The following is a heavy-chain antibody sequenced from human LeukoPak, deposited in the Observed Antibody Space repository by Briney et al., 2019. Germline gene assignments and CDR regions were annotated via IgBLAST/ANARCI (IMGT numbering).Heavy chain of an antibody. CDR1: GGSISSSSYY. Sequence: PSETLSLTCTVSGGSISSSSYYWGWIRQPPGKGLEWIGSIYYSGSTYYNPSLKSRVTISVDTSKNQFSLKLSSVTAADTAVYYCARSPPPYYYDSSGSNWFDPWGQGTLVTVSS. J-gene: IGHJ5*02. D-gene: IGHD3-22*01. CDR2: IYYSGST. V-gene: IGHV4-39*07. CDR3: ARSPPPYYYDSSGSNWFDP.